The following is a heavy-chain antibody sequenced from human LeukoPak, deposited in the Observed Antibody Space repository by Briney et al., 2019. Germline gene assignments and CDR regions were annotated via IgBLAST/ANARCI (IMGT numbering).Heavy chain of an antibody. D-gene: IGHD3-3*01. J-gene: IGHJ3*02. CDR2: INPSGGST. V-gene: IGHV1-46*01. CDR3: ARGQGTISADGDAFDI. CDR1: GYTFTSYY. Sequence: ASVKVSCKASGYTFTSYYMHWVRQAPGQGLEWMGIINPSGGSTSYAQKFQGRVTMTRDTSTSTVYMELSSLRSEDTAVYYCARGQGTISADGDAFDIWGQGTMVTVSS.